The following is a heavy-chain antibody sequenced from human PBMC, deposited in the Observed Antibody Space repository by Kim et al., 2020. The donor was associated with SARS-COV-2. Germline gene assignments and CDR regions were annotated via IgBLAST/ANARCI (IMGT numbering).Heavy chain of an antibody. Sequence: SETLSLTCTVSGGSISSYYWSWIRQPPGKGLEWIGNIYYSGSTNYNPSPKSRVTITVDTSKNQFSLKLSSVTAADTAVYYCSRVTSGWSGEVYWVDSWG. CDR1: GGSISSYY. V-gene: IGHV4-59*13. J-gene: IGHJ5*01. D-gene: IGHD6-19*01. CDR2: IYYSGST. CDR3: SRVTSGWSGEVYWVDS.